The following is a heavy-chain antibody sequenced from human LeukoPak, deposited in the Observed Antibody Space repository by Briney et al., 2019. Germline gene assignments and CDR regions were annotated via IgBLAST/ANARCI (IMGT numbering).Heavy chain of an antibody. CDR1: GGSISSGGYY. V-gene: IGHV4-31*03. CDR2: IYYSGST. CDR3: ARPVSAYYGSGSYFY. J-gene: IGHJ4*02. D-gene: IGHD3-10*01. Sequence: SETLSLTCTVSGGSISSGGYYWSWIRQHPGKGLEWIGYIYYSGSTYYNPSLKSRVTISVDTSKNQFSLKLSSVTAADTAVYYCARPVSAYYGSGSYFYWGQGTLVTVSS.